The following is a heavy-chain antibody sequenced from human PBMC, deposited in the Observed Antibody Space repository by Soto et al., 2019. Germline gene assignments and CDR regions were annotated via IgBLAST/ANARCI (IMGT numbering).Heavy chain of an antibody. CDR3: ARDRGEGYFDL. J-gene: IGHJ2*01. V-gene: IGHV3-13*01. CDR2: IGTAGDT. CDR1: GFTFSRDD. D-gene: IGHD3-16*01. Sequence: EVQLVESGGGLVQPGGSLRLSCAASGFTFSRDDIHWVRQSTGKGLEWVSSIGTAGDTYYLGSVKGRFTISRENAKNSVYLQMNSLRVGDTAVYYCARDRGEGYFDLWGRGTLVTVSS.